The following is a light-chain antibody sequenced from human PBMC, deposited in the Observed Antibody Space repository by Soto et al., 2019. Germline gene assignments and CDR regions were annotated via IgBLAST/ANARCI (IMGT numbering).Light chain of an antibody. CDR1: ALPKQY. Sequence: SYELTQPPSVSVSPGQTARITCSGDALPKQYTYWYQQKPGQAPVKVIYKDIERPSEIPERFSGSSSGTTVTLTISGVQAEDEADYYCQSADSSGTHVIFGGGTKLTVL. CDR3: QSADSSGTHVI. CDR2: KDI. V-gene: IGLV3-25*03. J-gene: IGLJ2*01.